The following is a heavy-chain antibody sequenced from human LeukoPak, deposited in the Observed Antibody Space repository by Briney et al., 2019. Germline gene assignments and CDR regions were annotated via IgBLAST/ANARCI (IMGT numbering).Heavy chain of an antibody. V-gene: IGHV3-7*01. CDR3: AKDSYSKGDF. D-gene: IGHD6-13*01. CDR1: GDSFNYYW. J-gene: IGHJ4*02. CDR2: IKNDGAVK. Sequence: ETLSLTCAVYGDSFNYYWTWVRQAPGKGLEWVANIKNDGAVKNYVDSVKGRFTISRDNAKNSLYLQMNSLRAEDTAVYYCAKDSYSKGDFWGQGVLVTVSS.